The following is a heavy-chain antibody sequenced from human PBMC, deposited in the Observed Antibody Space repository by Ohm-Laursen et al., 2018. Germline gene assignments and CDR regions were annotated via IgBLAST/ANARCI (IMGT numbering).Heavy chain of an antibody. CDR3: AGNNWELYTIDY. Sequence: SDTLSLTCTVSGGSVSSGSYYWSWIRQPPGKGLEWIGYIYYSGSTNYNPSLKSRVTISVDTSKNQFSLKLSSVTAADTAVYYCAGNNWELYTIDYWGQGTLVTVSS. CDR1: GGSVSSGSYY. J-gene: IGHJ4*02. D-gene: IGHD1-20*01. CDR2: IYYSGST. V-gene: IGHV4-61*01.